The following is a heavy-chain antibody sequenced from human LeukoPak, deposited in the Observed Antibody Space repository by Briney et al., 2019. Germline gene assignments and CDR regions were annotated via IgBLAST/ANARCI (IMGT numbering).Heavy chain of an antibody. J-gene: IGHJ4*02. D-gene: IGHD6-6*01. CDR1: GFTFSSYG. CDR2: ICYDGGNT. CDR3: AKDRPVGDLYRQLVRVYYFDY. V-gene: IGHV3-30*02. Sequence: PGGSLRLSCAASGFTFSSYGMHWVRQAPGKGLEWVAFICYDGGNTYYAHSFKGGFTISRNNSKTTLSMKMTSLTAEDTAVYYSAKDRPVGDLYRQLVRVYYFDYWGQGTLVTVSS.